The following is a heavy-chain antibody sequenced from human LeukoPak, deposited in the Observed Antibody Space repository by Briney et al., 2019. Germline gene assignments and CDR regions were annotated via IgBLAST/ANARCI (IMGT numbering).Heavy chain of an antibody. CDR1: GGSISSSSYY. Sequence: PSETLSLTCTVSGGSISSSSYYWSWIRQPPGKGLEWIGYIYYSGSTNYNPSLKSRVTISVDTSKNQFSLKLSSVTAADTAVYYCARVMEQLCFDYWGQGTLVTVSS. V-gene: IGHV4-61*01. D-gene: IGHD6-13*01. J-gene: IGHJ4*02. CDR3: ARVMEQLCFDY. CDR2: IYYSGST.